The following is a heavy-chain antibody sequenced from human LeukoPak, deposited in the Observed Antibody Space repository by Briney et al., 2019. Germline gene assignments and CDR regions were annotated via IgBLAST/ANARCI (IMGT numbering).Heavy chain of an antibody. CDR2: IYHSGST. Sequence: SSETLSLTCAVSGGSISSSNWWSWVRQPPGKGLEWIGEIYHSGSTNYNPSLKSRVTISVDKSKNQFSLKLSSVTAADTAVYYCARGYSSGWEAEHYFDYWGQGTLVTVSS. V-gene: IGHV4-4*02. D-gene: IGHD6-19*01. J-gene: IGHJ4*02. CDR3: ARGYSSGWEAEHYFDY. CDR1: GGSISSSNW.